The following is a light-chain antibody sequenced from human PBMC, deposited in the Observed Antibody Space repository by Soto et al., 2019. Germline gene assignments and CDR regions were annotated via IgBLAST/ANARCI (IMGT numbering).Light chain of an antibody. CDR2: GAF. V-gene: IGKV1-5*01. J-gene: IGKJ1*01. CDR1: QSISTW. Sequence: EIQMTQSPFTLSASVGDRVTITCRASQSISTWLAWYQQKPGKAPQLLIFGAFTLESRVPSRFSGSGSGTEFTLTISGLQPDDFATYYCQQYKTFSTFGKGTKVEIK. CDR3: QQYKTFST.